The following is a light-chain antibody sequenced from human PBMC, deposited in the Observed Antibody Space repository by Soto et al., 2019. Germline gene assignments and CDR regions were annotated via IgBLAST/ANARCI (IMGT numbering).Light chain of an antibody. J-gene: IGLJ1*01. CDR1: SSDVGAYNY. CDR3: SSYTSSSHLYV. V-gene: IGLV2-14*01. Sequence: QSALIQPASVSGSPGQSITISCTGSSSDVGAYNYVSWYQQHPGKAPKVLIYEVNNRPSGVSTRFSGSKSGNTASLTISGLQAEDEADYYRSSYTSSSHLYVFGTGTKLTVL. CDR2: EVN.